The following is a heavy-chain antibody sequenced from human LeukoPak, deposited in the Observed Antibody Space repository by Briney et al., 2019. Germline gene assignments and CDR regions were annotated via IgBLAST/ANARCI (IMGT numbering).Heavy chain of an antibody. CDR2: IYPGDSES. D-gene: IGHD6-13*01. J-gene: IGHJ4*02. CDR3: ARQRSSWPSGGLDY. Sequence: GESLKISCKGSGYSFTNYWIGWVRQMPGKGLEWMGIIYPGDSESRYGPSFQGQVTISADKSITTAYLQWSSLKASDTAMYYCARQRSSWPSGGLDYWGQGTLVTVSS. V-gene: IGHV5-51*01. CDR1: GYSFTNYW.